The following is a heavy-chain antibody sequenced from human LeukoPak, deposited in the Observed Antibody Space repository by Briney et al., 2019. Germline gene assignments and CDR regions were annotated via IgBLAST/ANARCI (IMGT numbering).Heavy chain of an antibody. V-gene: IGHV4-59*12. D-gene: IGHD3-22*01. J-gene: IGHJ6*03. Sequence: KPSETLSLTCTVSGGSISSYYWSWIRQPPGKGLEWIGYIYYSGSTNYNPSLKSRVTISVDTSKNQFSLKLSSVTAADTAVYYCARGRLVSSGYYYYYYYMDVWGKGTTVTVSS. CDR3: ARGRLVSSGYYYYYYYMDV. CDR2: IYYSGST. CDR1: GGSISSYY.